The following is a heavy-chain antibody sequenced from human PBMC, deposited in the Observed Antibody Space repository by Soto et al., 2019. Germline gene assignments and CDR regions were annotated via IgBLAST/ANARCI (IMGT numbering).Heavy chain of an antibody. Sequence: SETLSLTCTVSGGSISSGGYYWSWIRQHPGKGLEWFGYIYYSGSTYYNPSLKSRVTISVDTSKNQFSLKLSSVTAADTAVYYCARRSYYYDSSGYYPWGQGTLVTVSS. D-gene: IGHD3-22*01. CDR1: GGSISSGGYY. V-gene: IGHV4-31*03. J-gene: IGHJ5*02. CDR2: IYYSGST. CDR3: ARRSYYYDSSGYYP.